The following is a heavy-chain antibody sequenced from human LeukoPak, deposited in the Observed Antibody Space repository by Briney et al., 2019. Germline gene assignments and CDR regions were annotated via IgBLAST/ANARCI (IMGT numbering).Heavy chain of an antibody. J-gene: IGHJ4*02. CDR3: ARESYYDSSGYLFDY. D-gene: IGHD3-22*01. V-gene: IGHV4-59*01. CDR2: IYYSGST. Sequence: PSETLSLTCTVSGGSISSYYWSWIRQPPGKGLEWIGYIYYSGSTNYNPSLKSRVTISVDTSKNQFSLKLSSVTAADTAVYYCARESYYDSSGYLFDYWGQGTLVTVPS. CDR1: GGSISSYY.